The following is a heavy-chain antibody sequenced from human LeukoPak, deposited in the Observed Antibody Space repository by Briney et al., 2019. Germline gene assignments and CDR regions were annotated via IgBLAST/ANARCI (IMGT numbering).Heavy chain of an antibody. Sequence: GGSLRLSCAASGFTVSSNYMSWVRQAPGKGLEWVSVVYSGGSTYYADSVKGRFTISRDNSKNTLYLQMNSVRAEDTAVYYCARDYVAYDSSGYPPFVDYWGQGTLVTVSS. CDR3: ARDYVAYDSSGYPPFVDY. D-gene: IGHD3-22*01. V-gene: IGHV3-66*01. J-gene: IGHJ4*02. CDR2: VYSGGST. CDR1: GFTVSSNY.